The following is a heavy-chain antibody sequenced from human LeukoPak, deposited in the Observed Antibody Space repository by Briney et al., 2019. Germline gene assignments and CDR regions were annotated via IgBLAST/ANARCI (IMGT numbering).Heavy chain of an antibody. CDR2: IYYSGST. J-gene: IGHJ5*02. CDR1: GGSIRSYY. CDR3: ARDVGYSGVYWFDP. Sequence: PSETLSLTCTVSGGSIRSYYWSWIRQPPGKGLEWIGYIYYSGSTNYNPSLKSRVTISVDTSKNQFSLKLSSVTAADTAVYYCARDVGYSGVYWFDPWGQGTLVTVSS. V-gene: IGHV4-59*01. D-gene: IGHD5-18*01.